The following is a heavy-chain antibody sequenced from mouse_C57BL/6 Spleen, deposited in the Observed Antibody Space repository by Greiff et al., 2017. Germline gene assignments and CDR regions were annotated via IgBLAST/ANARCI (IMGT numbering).Heavy chain of an antibody. V-gene: IGHV1-74*01. CDR3: AIGAGGNQNPFAY. CDR2: IHPSDSDT. J-gene: IGHJ3*01. Sequence: VQLQQPGAELVKPGASVKVSCKASGYTFTSYWMHWVKQRPGQGLEWIGRIHPSDSDTNYNQKFKGKATLTVDKSSSTAYMQLSSLTSEDSAVYFCAIGAGGNQNPFAYWGQGTLVTVSA. D-gene: IGHD2-1*01. CDR1: GYTFTSYW.